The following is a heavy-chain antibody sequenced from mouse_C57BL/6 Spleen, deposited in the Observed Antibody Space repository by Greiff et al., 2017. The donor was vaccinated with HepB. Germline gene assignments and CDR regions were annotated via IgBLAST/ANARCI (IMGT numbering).Heavy chain of an antibody. D-gene: IGHD1-1*01. J-gene: IGHJ1*03. CDR2: IYPSDSET. V-gene: IGHV1-61*01. CDR3: ARGEKIIYYGSSYDWYFDV. CDR1: GYTFTSYW. Sequence: VQLQQPGAELVRPGSSVKLSCKASGYTFTSYWMDWVKQRPGQGLEWIGNIYPSDSETHYNQKFKDKATLTVDKSSSTAYMQLSSLTSEDSAVYYCARGEKIIYYGSSYDWYFDVWGTGTTVTVSS.